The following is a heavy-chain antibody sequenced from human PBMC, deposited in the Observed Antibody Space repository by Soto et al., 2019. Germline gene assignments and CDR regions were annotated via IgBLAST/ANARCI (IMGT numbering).Heavy chain of an antibody. D-gene: IGHD2-2*01. Sequence: VKVSCKASGYTFTSYYMHWARQAPGQGLEWMGIINPSGGSTSYAQKFQGRVTMTRDTSTSTVYMELSSLRSEDTAVYYCARESRDIVVVPAAHDAFDIWGQGTMVTVSS. V-gene: IGHV1-46*03. J-gene: IGHJ3*02. CDR3: ARESRDIVVVPAAHDAFDI. CDR2: INPSGGST. CDR1: GYTFTSYY.